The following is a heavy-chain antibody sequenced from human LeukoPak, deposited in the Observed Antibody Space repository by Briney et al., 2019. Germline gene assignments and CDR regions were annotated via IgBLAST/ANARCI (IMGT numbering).Heavy chain of an antibody. V-gene: IGHV3-53*01. CDR2: AFSDGRT. Sequence: PGGSLRLSCAASGITVSTNYMSWVRQAPGKGLEWVSIAFSDGRTFYADSVKGRFTISRDNSKNTLYLQMNSLRAEDTAVYYCAKAGRYFDWLSYYWGQGTLVTVSS. CDR1: GITVSTNY. CDR3: AKAGRYFDWLSYY. J-gene: IGHJ4*02. D-gene: IGHD3-9*01.